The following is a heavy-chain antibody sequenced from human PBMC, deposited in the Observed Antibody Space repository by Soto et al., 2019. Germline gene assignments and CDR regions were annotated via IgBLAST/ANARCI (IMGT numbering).Heavy chain of an antibody. CDR2: IFPDDSDT. D-gene: IGHD3-16*01. J-gene: IGHJ4*02. CDR3: FRGGVTSRTFDY. CDR1: GYSFTSYW. V-gene: IGHV5-51*01. Sequence: GESLKISCKGSGYSFTSYWIGWVRQMPGKGLEWMGIIFPDDSDTRYSPSFQGHVTISVDKSISTAYVQWSSLKASDSAIYYCFRGGVTSRTFDYWGQGTLVTVS.